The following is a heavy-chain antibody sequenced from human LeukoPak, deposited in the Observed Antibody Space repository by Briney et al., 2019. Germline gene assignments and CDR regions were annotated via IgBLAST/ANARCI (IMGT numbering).Heavy chain of an antibody. CDR1: GFTFRGAA. CDR3: AKDYYFDY. Sequence: GGSLRLSCAVSGFTFRGAAMTWVRQAPGKGLEWVSLISSSGNNAYYADSVKGRFTISRHNSKNTLYLQMNSLRAEDTAVYYCAKDYYFDYWGQGTVVTVSS. J-gene: IGHJ4*02. CDR2: ISSSGNNA. V-gene: IGHV3-23*01.